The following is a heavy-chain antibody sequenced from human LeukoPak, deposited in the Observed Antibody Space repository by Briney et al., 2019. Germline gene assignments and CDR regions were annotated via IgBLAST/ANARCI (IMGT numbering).Heavy chain of an antibody. CDR2: IYYSGST. D-gene: IGHD3-22*01. J-gene: IGHJ4*02. CDR1: GGSVSSGSYY. V-gene: IGHV4-61*01. Sequence: SETLSLTCTVSGGSVSSGSYYWSWIRQPPGKGLEWIGYIYYSGSTNYNPSLKSRVTISVDTSKNQFSLKLSSVTAADTAVYYCARDPPSYYDSSGTFSIWGQGTLVTVSS. CDR3: ARDPPSYYDSSGTFSI.